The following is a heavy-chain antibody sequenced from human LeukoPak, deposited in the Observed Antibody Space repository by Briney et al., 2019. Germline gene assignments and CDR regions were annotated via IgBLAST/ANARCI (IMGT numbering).Heavy chain of an antibody. CDR2: MNPNSGNT. D-gene: IGHD3-22*01. Sequence: ASVKVSCKASGYTFTSYDINWVRQATGQGLEWMGWMNPNSGNTGYAQKFQGRVTMTRNTSISTAYMELSSLRSEDTAVYYCARGPPGDYYDSSGYWAPWGQGTLVTVSS. J-gene: IGHJ5*02. CDR1: GYTFTSYD. V-gene: IGHV1-8*01. CDR3: ARGPPGDYYDSSGYWAP.